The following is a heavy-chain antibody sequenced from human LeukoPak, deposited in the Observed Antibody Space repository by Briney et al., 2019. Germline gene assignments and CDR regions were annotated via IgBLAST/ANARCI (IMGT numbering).Heavy chain of an antibody. D-gene: IGHD6-13*01. J-gene: IGHJ4*02. CDR3: ARGDRSSCSFKI. V-gene: IGHV4-30-4*01. CDR2: IYYSGST. CDR1: GDSISSGDYY. Sequence: SQTLSLTCTVSGDSISSGDYYWGWIRQPPGEGLEWLWYIYYSGSTYYNTSLKSHVTISVETSKTHFTLRLTSVNAADTAVYYCARGDRSSCSFKIWGQGTLVTVSS.